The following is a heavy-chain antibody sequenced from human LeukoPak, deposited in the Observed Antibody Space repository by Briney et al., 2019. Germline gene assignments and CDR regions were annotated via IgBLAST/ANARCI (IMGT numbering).Heavy chain of an antibody. J-gene: IGHJ6*03. V-gene: IGHV3-30*01. Sequence: GGSLRLSCAASGFTFSSYAMHWVRQAPGKGLEWVAVISYDGSNKYYADSVKGRFTISRDNSKNTLYLQMNSLRAEDTAVYYCARDGRDVGAARSTYYYYYMRVWGKGTSVTVSS. CDR1: GFTFSSYA. CDR2: ISYDGSNK. D-gene: IGHD6-6*01. CDR3: ARDGRDVGAARSTYYYYYMRV.